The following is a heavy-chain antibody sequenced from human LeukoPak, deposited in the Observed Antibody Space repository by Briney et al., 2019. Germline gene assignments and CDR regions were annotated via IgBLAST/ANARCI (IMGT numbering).Heavy chain of an antibody. V-gene: IGHV3-30*02. CDR3: AKDPRRITMIVVVITYYFDY. J-gene: IGHJ4*02. D-gene: IGHD3-22*01. CDR2: IRYDGSNK. CDR1: GFTFSSYG. Sequence: KSGGSLRLSCAASGFTFSSYGMHWVRQAPGKGLEWVAFIRYDGSNKYYADSVKGRFTISRDNSKNTLYLQMNSLRAEDTAVYYCAKDPRRITMIVVVITYYFDYWGQGTLVTVSS.